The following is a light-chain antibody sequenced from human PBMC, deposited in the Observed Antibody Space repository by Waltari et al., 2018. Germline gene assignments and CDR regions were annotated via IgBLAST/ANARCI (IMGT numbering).Light chain of an antibody. J-gene: IGKJ2*01. V-gene: IGKV1-33*01. CDR1: QDSRKI. Sequence: DIPMTQSPSSLSASVGDRVIITCQASQDSRKILYWYQRKPGKDPKVLIYEASNLEKGVPSRFSGSGSGTDFILTISSLQPEDFATYYCQQYDDLPYTFGQGTKLEIK. CDR3: QQYDDLPYT. CDR2: EAS.